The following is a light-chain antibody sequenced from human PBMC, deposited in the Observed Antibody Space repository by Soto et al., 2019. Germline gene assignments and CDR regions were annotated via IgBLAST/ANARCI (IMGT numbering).Light chain of an antibody. CDR3: QQCGSSPGT. Sequence: EIVLTQSPGTLSLSPGERATLSYRASQSVSNNFLAWYQQKPGQAPRLLIYGASSRATGIPDRFSGSGSGTDFTLTINRLEPEDFAVYYCQQCGSSPGTFGQGTRLEIK. CDR2: GAS. CDR1: QSVSNNF. V-gene: IGKV3-20*01. J-gene: IGKJ5*01.